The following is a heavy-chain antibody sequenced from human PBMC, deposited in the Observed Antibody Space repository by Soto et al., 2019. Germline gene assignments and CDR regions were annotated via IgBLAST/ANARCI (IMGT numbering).Heavy chain of an antibody. V-gene: IGHV4-30-4*01. Sequence: SETLSLTCTVSGGSISSGDYYWSWIRQPPGKGLEWIGEIYHSGSTNYNPSLKSRVTISVDKSKNQFSLKLSSVTAADTAVYYCAVGIEAAGTYYFGYWGQGTLVTVSS. J-gene: IGHJ4*02. D-gene: IGHD6-13*01. CDR2: IYHSGST. CDR1: GGSISSGDYY. CDR3: AVGIEAAGTYYFGY.